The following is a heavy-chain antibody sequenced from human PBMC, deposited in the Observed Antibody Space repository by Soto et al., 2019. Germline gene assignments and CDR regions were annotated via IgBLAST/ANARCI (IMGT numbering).Heavy chain of an antibody. Sequence: EVQLLESGGGLVQPGGCLSLSCAVSGLTFSNYGMSWVRQAPGKGLEWVSFLSGGGSTTYYADSVKGRFTISRDNSKDTLYLHMSSLSAEDTAVYYCAKAKKREQGMIVVVMTSGFHFWGQGTLVSVSS. CDR1: GLTFSNYG. CDR2: LSGGGSTT. J-gene: IGHJ4*02. V-gene: IGHV3-23*01. CDR3: AKAKKREQGMIVVVMTSGFHF. D-gene: IGHD3-22*01.